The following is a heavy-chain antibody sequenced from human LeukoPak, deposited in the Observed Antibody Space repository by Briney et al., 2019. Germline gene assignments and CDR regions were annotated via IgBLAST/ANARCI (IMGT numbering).Heavy chain of an antibody. CDR3: ARDTGKSGYPDY. D-gene: IGHD3-3*01. CDR1: GGSISSYY. CDR2: IYSSGII. J-gene: IGHJ4*02. V-gene: IGHV4-4*07. Sequence: KPSETLSLTCTVSGGSISSYYWSWIRQPAGKAPEWIGRIYSSGIINYNPSLKSRVTMSLDNSQNQLSLKLSYVTAADTAVYYCARDTGKSGYPDYWGQGTLVTVSS.